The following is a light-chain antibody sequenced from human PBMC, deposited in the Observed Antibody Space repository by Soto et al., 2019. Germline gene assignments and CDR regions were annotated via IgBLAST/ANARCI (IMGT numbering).Light chain of an antibody. CDR2: GAS. CDR3: QQYGSSWT. J-gene: IGKJ1*01. Sequence: EIVLTQSPGTLSLSRGEGATLSCRASQSVGSTYLAWYQQKPGQAPRLLIYGASSRATGIPDRFSGSGSGTDFILTISRLEPEDFAMYYCQQYGSSWTFGQGTKVDIK. V-gene: IGKV3-20*01. CDR1: QSVGSTY.